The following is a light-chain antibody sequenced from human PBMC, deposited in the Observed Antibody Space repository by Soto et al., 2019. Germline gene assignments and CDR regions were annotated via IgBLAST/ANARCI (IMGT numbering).Light chain of an antibody. J-gene: IGLJ1*01. CDR2: DTT. Sequence: QSVLTQPPSVSGATGQRVTVACTGSSSNIGADYDVHWYQQLPRTSPKLLIYDTTNRPSGVPVRFSGSKSGTSASLAITGLQAEDEADYFCQSYDSSLSAYFFGSGTKLTVL. CDR3: QSYDSSLSAYF. CDR1: SSNIGADYD. V-gene: IGLV1-40*01.